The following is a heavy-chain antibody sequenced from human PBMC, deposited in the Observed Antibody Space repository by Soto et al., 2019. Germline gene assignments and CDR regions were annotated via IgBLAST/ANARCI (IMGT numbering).Heavy chain of an antibody. V-gene: IGHV6-1*01. CDR3: ARGSSSWKRDYNWFDP. Sequence: PSQTLSLTCAISGDSVSSNSAAWNWIRQSPSRGFEWLGRTYYRSKWYNDYAVSVKSRITINPDTPKNQFSLQLNSVTPEDTAVYYCARGSSSWKRDYNWFDPWGQGTLVTVSS. J-gene: IGHJ5*02. D-gene: IGHD6-13*01. CDR1: GDSVSSNSAA. CDR2: TYYRSKWYN.